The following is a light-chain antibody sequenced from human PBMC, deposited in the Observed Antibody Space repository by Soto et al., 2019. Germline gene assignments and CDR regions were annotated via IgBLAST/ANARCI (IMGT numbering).Light chain of an antibody. Sequence: QSALTQPPSASGTPGQRVTMSCSGSYSNIGSNTVNWYQHLPGTAPKLLIYSTDQRPSGVPDRFSGSKSGTSASLAISGLQSDDEADYYCAAWDDNLNGLVFGGGTQLTVL. V-gene: IGLV1-44*01. CDR1: YSNIGSNT. CDR3: AAWDDNLNGLV. CDR2: STD. J-gene: IGLJ7*01.